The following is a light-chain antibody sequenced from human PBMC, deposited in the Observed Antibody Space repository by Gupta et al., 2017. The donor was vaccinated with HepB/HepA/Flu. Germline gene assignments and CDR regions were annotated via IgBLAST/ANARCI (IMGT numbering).Light chain of an antibody. J-gene: IGKJ1*01. V-gene: IGKV1-13*02. CDR2: DVS. Sequence: AIQLTQSPSSLSASVGDRVTITCRATQGITSVLDWYQQKPGTPPKLLIYDVSKGKSGVPQRFSGSGSGTDFTLTSSSRQTEDFANYCGQHFQSYEAFGQGTKLEIK. CDR3: QHFQSYEA. CDR1: QGITSV.